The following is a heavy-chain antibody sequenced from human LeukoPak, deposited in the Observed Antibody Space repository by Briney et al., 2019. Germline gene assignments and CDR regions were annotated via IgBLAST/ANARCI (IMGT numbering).Heavy chain of an antibody. CDR1: EFPFSDSW. Sequence: PGGSLRLSCAVSEFPFSDSWMNWVRQAPGKGLEGVANIKKNGSGISYVDPVQGRFIISRDNAKNSLYLQMNSLRVEDTAVYFCAGGNSMNVWGKGTAVTVSS. D-gene: IGHD1/OR15-1a*01. CDR2: IKKNGSGI. CDR3: AGGNSMNV. V-gene: IGHV3-7*03. J-gene: IGHJ6*04.